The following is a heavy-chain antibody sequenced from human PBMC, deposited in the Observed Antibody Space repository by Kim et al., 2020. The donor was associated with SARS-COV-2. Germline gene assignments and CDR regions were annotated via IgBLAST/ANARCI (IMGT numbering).Heavy chain of an antibody. CDR3: ASGLLWFGELLWPGAFDI. CDR1: GGSISSYY. CDR2: IYYSGST. V-gene: IGHV4-59*01. D-gene: IGHD3-10*01. Sequence: SETLSLTCTVSGGSISSYYWSWIRQPPGKGLEWIGYIYYSGSTNYNPSLKSRVTISVDTSKNQFSLKLSSVTAADTAVYYCASGLLWFGELLWPGAFDIWGQGTMVTVSS. J-gene: IGHJ3*02.